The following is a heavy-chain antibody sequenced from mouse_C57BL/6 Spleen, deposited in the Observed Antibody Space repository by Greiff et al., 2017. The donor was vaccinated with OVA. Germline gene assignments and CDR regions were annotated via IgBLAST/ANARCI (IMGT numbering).Heavy chain of an antibody. CDR3: ARYDDPYWYFDV. V-gene: IGHV1-54*01. J-gene: IGHJ1*03. D-gene: IGHD2-3*01. CDR1: GYAFTNYL. CDR2: INPGSGGT. Sequence: QVQLQQSGAELVRPGTSVKVSCKASGYAFTNYLIEWVKQRPGQGLEWIGVINPGSGGTNYNEKFKGKATLTADKSSSTAYMQLSSLTSEDSAVYYCARYDDPYWYFDVWGKGTTVTVSS.